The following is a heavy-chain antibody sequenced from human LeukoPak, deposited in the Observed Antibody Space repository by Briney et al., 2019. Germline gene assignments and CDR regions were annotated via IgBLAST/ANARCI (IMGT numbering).Heavy chain of an antibody. Sequence: PGGSLRLSCAASGFTVSSNYMSWVRQAPGKGLEWVSVIYSGGCTYYADSVKGRFTISRDNSKNTLYLQMNSLRAEDTAVYYCASEYSSSRIGYYFDYWGQGTLVTVSS. V-gene: IGHV3-66*02. J-gene: IGHJ4*02. CDR2: IYSGGCT. CDR1: GFTVSSNY. CDR3: ASEYSSSRIGYYFDY. D-gene: IGHD6-6*01.